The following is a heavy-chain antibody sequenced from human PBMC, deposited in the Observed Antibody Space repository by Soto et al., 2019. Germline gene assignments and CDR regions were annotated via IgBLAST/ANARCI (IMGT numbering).Heavy chain of an antibody. J-gene: IGHJ4*02. CDR1: GFTFSNYP. Sequence: EVQVLESGGGLVQPGGSLRLSCAASGFTFSNYPMSWVRQAPGTGLEWVSGMSGSGASTYYADSVKGRFTISRDNSKHTLYLQMNSLRGEDTAIYYCAKVGSGWYYFDYWGQGTLVTVSS. CDR3: AKVGSGWYYFDY. D-gene: IGHD6-19*01. V-gene: IGHV3-23*01. CDR2: MSGSGAST.